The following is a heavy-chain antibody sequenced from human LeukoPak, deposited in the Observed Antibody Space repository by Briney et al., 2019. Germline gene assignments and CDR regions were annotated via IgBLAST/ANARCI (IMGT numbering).Heavy chain of an antibody. V-gene: IGHV3-66*01. D-gene: IGHD3-10*01. CDR3: ARDLITVVRGIKNT. CDR2: IYSGGST. Sequence: GGSLRLSCAASGFTVSSNYMSWVRQAPGKGLEWVSDIYSGGSTYYADSVKGRFTISRDNSKNTLYLQMNSLKAEDTAVYYCARDLITVVRGIKNTWGQGTLVTVSS. J-gene: IGHJ4*02. CDR1: GFTVSSNY.